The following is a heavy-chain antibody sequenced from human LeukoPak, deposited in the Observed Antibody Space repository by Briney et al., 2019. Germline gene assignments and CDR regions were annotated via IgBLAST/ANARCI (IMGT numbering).Heavy chain of an antibody. J-gene: IGHJ4*02. V-gene: IGHV4-30-2*05. CDR2: IYHSGSA. Sequence: SETLSLTCAVSGGSISSGGYSWSWLRQPPGKGLEWIGYIYHSGSAYYNPSLKSRATISVDTSKNQFSLKLSSVTAADTAVYYCARVRYSYGYEDYWGQGTLVTVSS. CDR3: ARVRYSYGYEDY. CDR1: GGSISSGGYS. D-gene: IGHD5-18*01.